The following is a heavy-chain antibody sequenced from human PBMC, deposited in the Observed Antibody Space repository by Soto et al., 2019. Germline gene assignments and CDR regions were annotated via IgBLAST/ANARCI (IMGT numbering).Heavy chain of an antibody. CDR3: ARENYGSGSYRVPYYSGMDV. CDR2: IWYDGSNK. V-gene: IGHV3-33*01. D-gene: IGHD3-10*01. J-gene: IGHJ6*04. Sequence: PGGSLRLSCAASGFTFSSYGMHWVRQAPGKGLEWVAVIWYDGSNKYYADSVKGRFTISRDNSKNTLYLQMNSLRAEDTAVYYCARENYGSGSYRVPYYSGMDVGGKGPTVTVPS. CDR1: GFTFSSYG.